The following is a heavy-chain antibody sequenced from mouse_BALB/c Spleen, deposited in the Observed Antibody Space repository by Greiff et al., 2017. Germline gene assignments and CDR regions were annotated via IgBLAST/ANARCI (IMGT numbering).Heavy chain of an antibody. V-gene: IGHV1S127*01. CDR2: IDPSDSYT. D-gene: IGHD2-2*01. CDR1: GYTFTSYW. CDR3: TYGYDGGAAWFAY. Sequence: QVQLQQPGAELVKPGASVKMSCKASGYTFTSYWMHWVKQRPGQGLAWIGVIDPSDSYTSYNQKFKGKATLTVDTSSSTAYMQLSSLTSEDSAVYYCTYGYDGGAAWFAYWGQGTLVTVSA. J-gene: IGHJ3*01.